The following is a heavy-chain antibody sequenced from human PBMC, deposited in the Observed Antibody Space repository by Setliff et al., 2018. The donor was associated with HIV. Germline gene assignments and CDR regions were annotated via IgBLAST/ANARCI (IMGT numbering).Heavy chain of an antibody. CDR1: GFTFSSYW. J-gene: IGHJ6*03. CDR2: ISGRGTNT. V-gene: IGHV3-23*01. CDR3: AKAGGGILYFYYMDV. Sequence: AGGSLRLSCAASGFTFSSYWMSWVRQAPGKGLEWVSTISGRGTNTYYADSVKGRFTISRDNSKNTLSLQLNSLTAEDSAVYYCAKAGGGILYFYYMDVWGKGTTVTVSS. D-gene: IGHD2-15*01.